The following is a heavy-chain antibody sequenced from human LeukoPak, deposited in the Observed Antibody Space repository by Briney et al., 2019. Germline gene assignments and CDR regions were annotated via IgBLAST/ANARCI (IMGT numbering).Heavy chain of an antibody. CDR2: ISPNNGDT. V-gene: IGHV1-2*02. CDR3: VRSPIGASAY. Sequence: ASVNVSFKPSVYTCTDSYIHWVRQAPGVGLQWMGWISPNNGDTKYAEDFQDRVTMTRDTSINTAYMELTGLTPDDTAVYYCVRSPIGASAYWGRGTLVTVSS. CDR1: VYTCTDSY. J-gene: IGHJ4*02. D-gene: IGHD3-10*01.